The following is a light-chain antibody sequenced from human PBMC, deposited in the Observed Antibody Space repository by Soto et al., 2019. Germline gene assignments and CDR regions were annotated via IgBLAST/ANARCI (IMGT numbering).Light chain of an antibody. V-gene: IGKV1-27*01. CDR2: AAS. CDR3: QQYNSAPLT. J-gene: IGKJ4*01. CDR1: QGISTY. Sequence: DIQMTQSPSSLSASVGDRVTITCRASQGISTYLAWYQQKPGKVPKLLIYAASTLQSGLPSRFSGSGSGTDFTLTISSLQPEDVATYYCQQYNSAPLTFGGGTKVEIK.